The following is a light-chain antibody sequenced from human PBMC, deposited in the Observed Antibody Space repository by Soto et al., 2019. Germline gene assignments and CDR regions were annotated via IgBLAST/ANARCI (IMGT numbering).Light chain of an antibody. CDR3: SSYAGSNNFV. J-gene: IGLJ1*01. CDR1: SSDVGGYNY. CDR2: DVT. V-gene: IGLV2-11*01. Sequence: QSALTQPGSVSGSPGQSVTISCTGTSSDVGGYNYVSWYQQHPGKAPKLMIYDVTKRPSGVPDRFSGSKSGNTASLTVSGLQAEDEADYYCSSYAGSNNFVFGTGTKVTVL.